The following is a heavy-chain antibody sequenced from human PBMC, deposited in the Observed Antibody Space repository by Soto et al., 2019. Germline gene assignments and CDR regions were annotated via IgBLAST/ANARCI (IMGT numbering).Heavy chain of an antibody. CDR3: ARDGGHFTRTTFYSGFES. CDR2: IWHDGSEE. CDR1: GFTFSNHG. D-gene: IGHD3-16*01. Sequence: QGQLLQSGGGVVQPGRSLTLSCEASGFTFSNHGAHWVRQAPGKGLEWVAVIWHDGSEEYYANSVKVRFTVSRDNFKNTLSLWTLSRRSEDTAVYYCARDGGHFTRTTFYSGFESWGQGSLVTVSA. J-gene: IGHJ4*02. V-gene: IGHV3-33*01.